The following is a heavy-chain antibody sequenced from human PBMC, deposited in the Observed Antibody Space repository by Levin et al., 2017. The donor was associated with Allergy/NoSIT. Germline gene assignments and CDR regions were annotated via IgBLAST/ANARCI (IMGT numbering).Heavy chain of an antibody. J-gene: IGHJ4*02. V-gene: IGHV3-30*05. Sequence: HGGSLRLSCTASGLSFPDYGVHWVRQAPDKGLEWVAIITSDGSHKYYADSVRGRFTISRDNSRNTLYLEMNSLRVEDTAVYFCAALGSFDYWGLGTLVTVSS. CDR1: GLSFPDYG. D-gene: IGHD3-16*01. CDR3: AALGSFDY. CDR2: ITSDGSHK.